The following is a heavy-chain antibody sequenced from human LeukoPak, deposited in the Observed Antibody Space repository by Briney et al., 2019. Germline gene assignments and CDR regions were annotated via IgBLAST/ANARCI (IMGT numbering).Heavy chain of an antibody. D-gene: IGHD4-17*01. V-gene: IGHV3-23*01. Sequence: GGSLRLSCAASGFTFSSHAMSWVRQPPGKGLEWVSALSGSGGSTYYPVSVKGRFTITRDNSKNTLYLQMNSLGAEDTAVYYCANEPEGYGDYPYYFDYWGQGTLVTVSS. CDR1: GFTFSSHA. J-gene: IGHJ4*02. CDR3: ANEPEGYGDYPYYFDY. CDR2: LSGSGGST.